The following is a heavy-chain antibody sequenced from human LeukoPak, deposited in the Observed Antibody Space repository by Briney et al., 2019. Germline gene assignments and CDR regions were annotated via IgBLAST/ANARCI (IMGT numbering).Heavy chain of an antibody. Sequence: ASVTVSCTASGYTFTDYYIQWVRQAPGQGLEWMGWINPNSGGTNSAQKFQGRVTMTRDTSVSTAYMELSRLRSDDTAVYYCARDHCTSSGCYEYYYYGVDGWGQGTTVTVSS. V-gene: IGHV1-2*02. J-gene: IGHJ6*02. CDR1: GYTFTDYY. CDR2: INPNSGGT. D-gene: IGHD2-2*01. CDR3: ARDHCTSSGCYEYYYYGVDG.